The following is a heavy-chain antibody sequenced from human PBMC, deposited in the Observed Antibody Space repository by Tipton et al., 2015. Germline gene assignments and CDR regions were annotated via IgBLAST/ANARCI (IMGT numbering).Heavy chain of an antibody. Sequence: GLVKPSETMSLTCDVSGYSINNDYYWGWIRQPPGKGLEWIGYIFYDGSTNYNPSLKRRVTISLDTSKNQFSLTLNSVTAADTAVYYCARDLEHGMDVWGQGTTVTVSS. CDR2: IFYDGST. CDR1: GYSINNDYY. J-gene: IGHJ6*02. V-gene: IGHV4-59*01. D-gene: IGHD5-24*01. CDR3: ARDLEHGMDV.